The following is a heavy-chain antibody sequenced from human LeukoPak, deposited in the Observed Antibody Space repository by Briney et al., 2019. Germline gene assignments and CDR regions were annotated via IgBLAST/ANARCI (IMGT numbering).Heavy chain of an antibody. V-gene: IGHV4-39*01. Sequence: SETLSLTCTVSGGSISSSSYYWGWIRQPPGKGLEWIGSIYYSGSTYYNPSLKSRITISVDTSKNQFSLKLSSVTAADTAVYYCARHSGYYDSSGYYHFDYWGQGTLVTVSS. J-gene: IGHJ4*02. CDR2: IYYSGST. CDR3: ARHSGYYDSSGYYHFDY. D-gene: IGHD3-22*01. CDR1: GGSISSSSYY.